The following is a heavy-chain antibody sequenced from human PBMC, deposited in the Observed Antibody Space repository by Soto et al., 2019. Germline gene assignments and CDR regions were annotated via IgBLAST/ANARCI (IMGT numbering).Heavy chain of an antibody. V-gene: IGHV3-53*01. CDR1: GFTVSSNY. D-gene: IGHD3-22*01. CDR2: IYSGGST. CDR3: VYYDSSGYLPSPYYYYYGIDV. Sequence: GGSLRLSCAASGFTVSSNYISWVRPAPGKGLEWVSVIYSGGSTYNADSVKGRFTISRDNSKNTLYLQMNSLRAEDTAVYYCVYYDSSGYLPSPYYYYYGIDVWGQGTTVTVSS. J-gene: IGHJ6*02.